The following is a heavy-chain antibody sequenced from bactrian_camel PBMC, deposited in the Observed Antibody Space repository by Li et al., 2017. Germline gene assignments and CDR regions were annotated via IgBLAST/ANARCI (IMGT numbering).Heavy chain of an antibody. Sequence: DVQLVESGGGSVQAGGSLRLSCAATGYTVSNSCMAWVRQAPGKEREGVARMNRDVMTSYADSVKGRFTISKDIANNFLYLQMNSLKPEDTAMYYCAAGSEPSGVSWRMSARYESWGQGTQVTVS. J-gene: IGHJ4*01. CDR3: AAGSEPSGVSWRMSARYES. V-gene: IGHV3S67*01. CDR2: MNRDVMT. CDR1: GYTVSNSC. D-gene: IGHD3*01.